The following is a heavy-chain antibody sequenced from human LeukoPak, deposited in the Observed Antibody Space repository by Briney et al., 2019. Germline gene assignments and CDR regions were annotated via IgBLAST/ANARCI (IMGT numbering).Heavy chain of an antibody. J-gene: IGHJ5*02. V-gene: IGHV5-51*01. CDR1: GSSFTSYW. CDR3: ARGVVVVPAATARWFDP. D-gene: IGHD2-2*01. Sequence: GESLKISRQGSGSSFTSYWIGWVRQLPGKGLDWMGIIYPGDSDTRYSPSFQGQVTISADKSISTAYLQWSSLKASDTAMYYCARGVVVVPAATARWFDPWGQGTLVTVSS. CDR2: IYPGDSDT.